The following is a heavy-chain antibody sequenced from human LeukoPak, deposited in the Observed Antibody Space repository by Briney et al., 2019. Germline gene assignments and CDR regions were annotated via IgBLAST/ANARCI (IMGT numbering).Heavy chain of an antibody. CDR3: ARDTLYYYDSSGSRGGRDY. D-gene: IGHD3-22*01. V-gene: IGHV1-18*01. CDR2: ISAYNGNT. Sequence: GASVKVSCKASGYTFTSHGISWVRQAPGQGLEWMGWISAYNGNTNYAQKLQGRVTMTTDTSTSTAYMELRSLRSDDTAVYYCARDTLYYYDSSGSRGGRDYWGQGTLVTVSS. CDR1: GYTFTSHG. J-gene: IGHJ4*02.